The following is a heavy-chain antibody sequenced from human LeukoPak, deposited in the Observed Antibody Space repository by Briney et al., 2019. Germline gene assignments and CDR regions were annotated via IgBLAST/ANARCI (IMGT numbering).Heavy chain of an antibody. CDR2: ISSSSSTI. CDR3: ARGDVVVVAATEYFQH. D-gene: IGHD2-15*01. CDR1: GFTFSSYS. Sequence: GGSLRLSCAASGFTFSSYSMNWVRQAPGKELEWVSYISSSSSTIYYADSVKGRFTISRDNAKNSLYLQMNSLRAEDTAVYYCARGDVVVVAATEYFQHWGQGTLVTVSS. V-gene: IGHV3-48*01. J-gene: IGHJ1*01.